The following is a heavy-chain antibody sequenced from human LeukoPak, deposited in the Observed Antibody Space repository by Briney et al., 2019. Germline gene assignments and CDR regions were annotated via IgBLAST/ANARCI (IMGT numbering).Heavy chain of an antibody. CDR1: GGSISSGGYY. D-gene: IGHD1-26*01. J-gene: IGHJ3*02. V-gene: IGHV4-31*03. CDR2: IYYSGST. CDR3: ARVLWELLRSDGFDI. Sequence: PSQTLSLTCTVSGGSISSGGYYWSWIRQHPGKGLEWIGYIYYSGSTYYNPSLKSRVTISVDTSKNQFSLRLSSVTAADTAVYYCARVLWELLRSDGFDIWGQGTMVTVSS.